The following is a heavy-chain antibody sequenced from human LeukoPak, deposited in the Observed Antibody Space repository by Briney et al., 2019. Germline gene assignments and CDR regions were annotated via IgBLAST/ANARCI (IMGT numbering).Heavy chain of an antibody. CDR2: TYYRSKWYT. D-gene: IGHD6-19*01. V-gene: IGHV6-1*01. CDR3: ARDLPSYSSGWYYFDY. Sequence: SQTLSLTCAISGDSVSSNSAAWNWIRQSPSRGLEWLGRTYYRSKWYTDYAVSVKSRITINPDTSKNQSSLQLNSVTPEDTAVYYCARDLPSYSSGWYYFDYWGQGTLVTVSS. CDR1: GDSVSSNSAA. J-gene: IGHJ4*02.